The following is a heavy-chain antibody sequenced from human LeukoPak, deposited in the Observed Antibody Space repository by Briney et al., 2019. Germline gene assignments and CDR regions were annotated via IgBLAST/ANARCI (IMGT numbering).Heavy chain of an antibody. Sequence: ASVKVSCKTSGYTFTSYMHWVRQAPGQGLEWMGIINPSGGSTSYAQKFQGRVTMTRDMSTSTVYMELSSLRSEDTAVYYCARDSEDTTMGPGYWGQGTLVTVSS. CDR2: INPSGGST. CDR1: GYTFTSY. J-gene: IGHJ4*02. CDR3: ARDSEDTTMGPGY. D-gene: IGHD5-18*01. V-gene: IGHV1-46*01.